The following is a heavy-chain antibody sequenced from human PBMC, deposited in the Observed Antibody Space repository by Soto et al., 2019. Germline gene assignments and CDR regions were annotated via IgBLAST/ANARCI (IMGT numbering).Heavy chain of an antibody. D-gene: IGHD6-13*01. CDR3: ASANIAVAGTIFDP. Sequence: QVKLQASGPGLVKPSETLSLTCTVSGDSVSRGAYYWSWVRQPPGKGLEWIGYIYYNAITNYNPSLKSRVTILVDTSKREISLTLNSVTAADTAVYYFASANIAVAGTIFDPWGQGVLVTVSA. CDR1: GDSVSRGAYY. V-gene: IGHV4-61*08. J-gene: IGHJ5*02. CDR2: IYYNAIT.